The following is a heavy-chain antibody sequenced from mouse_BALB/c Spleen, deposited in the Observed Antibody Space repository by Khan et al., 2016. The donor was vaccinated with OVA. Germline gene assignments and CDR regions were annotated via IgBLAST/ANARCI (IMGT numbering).Heavy chain of an antibody. CDR3: ARVYGGDFDY. CDR2: ISYSGNT. Sequence: VQLKESGPGLVKPSQSLSLTCTVTGYSITSDYAWYWIRQFPGNKLEWMGFISYSGNTNYNPSLKSRIFITRDTSKNHFFLMLNSVTTEDTARYYCARVYGGDFDYWGQGTTLTVSS. D-gene: IGHD1-1*01. CDR1: GYSITSDYA. J-gene: IGHJ2*01. V-gene: IGHV3-2*02.